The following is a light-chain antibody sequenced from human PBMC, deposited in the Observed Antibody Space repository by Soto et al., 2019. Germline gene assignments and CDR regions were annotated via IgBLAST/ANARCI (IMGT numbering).Light chain of an antibody. Sequence: QSVLTQPPSVSAAPGQKVTISCSGSSANIGSNYVSWYQHLPGTAPKLVIYDSDRRPSEIPDRFSGSKSGTSATLDITGLQNGDEADYYCGAWDGSLSVVLFGGGTKLTVL. V-gene: IGLV1-51*01. J-gene: IGLJ2*01. CDR2: DSD. CDR3: GAWDGSLSVVL. CDR1: SANIGSNY.